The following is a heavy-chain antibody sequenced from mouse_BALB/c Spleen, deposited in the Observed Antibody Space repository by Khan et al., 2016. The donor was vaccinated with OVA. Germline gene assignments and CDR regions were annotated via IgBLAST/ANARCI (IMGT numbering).Heavy chain of an antibody. Sequence: EVELVESGGGLVKPGGSLKLSCAASGFTFSTYAMSWVRQTPEKRLEWVATISSDGDYTYYPDNVTGRVTISRDNAKNILYLQMSSLRSEDTVMYYCARSSYGNFAYWGQGTLVTVSA. CDR1: GFTFSTYA. CDR3: ARSSYGNFAY. D-gene: IGHD2-10*01. J-gene: IGHJ3*01. V-gene: IGHV5-9-3*01. CDR2: ISSDGDYT.